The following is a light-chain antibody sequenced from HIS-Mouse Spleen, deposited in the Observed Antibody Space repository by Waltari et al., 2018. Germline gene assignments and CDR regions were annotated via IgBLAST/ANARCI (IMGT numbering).Light chain of an antibody. CDR3: AAWDDSLNGYWV. CDR2: SNN. J-gene: IGLJ3*02. Sequence: TISCSGSSSNIGSNTVNWYQQLPGTAPKLLIYSNNQRPSGVPDRFSGSKSGTSASLAISGLQSEDGADYYCAAWDDSLNGYWVFGGGTKLTVL. V-gene: IGLV1-44*01. CDR1: SSNIGSNT.